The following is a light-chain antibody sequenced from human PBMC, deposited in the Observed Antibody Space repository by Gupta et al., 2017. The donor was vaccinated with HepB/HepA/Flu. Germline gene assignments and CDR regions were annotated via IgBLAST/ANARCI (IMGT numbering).Light chain of an antibody. CDR3: QQYNNWPPWT. Sequence: ETVITQSPATLSVSPGERATLSCRASQSISSNLAWYQQKPGQAPRLLIYGASTRATGLPSRFSGSGSGTEFTLTISSLQSEDFAVYYCQQYNNWPPWTFGQGTKVEIK. CDR2: GAS. CDR1: QSISSN. J-gene: IGKJ1*01. V-gene: IGKV3-15*01.